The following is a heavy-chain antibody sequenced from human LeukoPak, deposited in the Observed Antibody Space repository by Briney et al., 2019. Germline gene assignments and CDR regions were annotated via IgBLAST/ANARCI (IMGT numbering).Heavy chain of an antibody. J-gene: IGHJ4*02. V-gene: IGHV3-7*03. D-gene: IGHD5-24*01. CDR1: GFSFSSYW. CDR2: IDQGGSVR. Sequence: GGSLRLSCAASGFSFSSYWMSWVRQTPEKGLEFVANIDQGGSVRNYMDSLKGRCTISRDNAKKSLYLEINSLRAEDTAVYYCAKCDGLGRRWLQLRRGNYFDYWGQGTLVTVSS. CDR3: AKCDGLGRRWLQLRRGNYFDY.